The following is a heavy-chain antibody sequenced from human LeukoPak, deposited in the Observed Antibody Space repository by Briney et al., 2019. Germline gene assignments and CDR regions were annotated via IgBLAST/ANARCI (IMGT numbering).Heavy chain of an antibody. J-gene: IGHJ6*03. V-gene: IGHV4-39*07. CDR3: ARVIDYHRYYYYYYMDV. CDR1: GGSISSSSYY. Sequence: SETLSLTCTVSGGSISSSSYYWGWIRQPPGKGLEWIGSIYYSGSTYYNPSLKSRVTISVDTSKNQFSLKLSSVTAADTAVYYCARVIDYHRYYYYYYMDVWGKGTTVTVSS. CDR2: IYYSGST. D-gene: IGHD4-11*01.